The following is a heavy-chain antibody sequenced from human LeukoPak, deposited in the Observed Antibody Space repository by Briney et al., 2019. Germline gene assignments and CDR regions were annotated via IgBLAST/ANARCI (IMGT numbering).Heavy chain of an antibody. CDR1: GYNLVSYW. CDR2: IYPGDSES. Sequence: GESLKISCKASGYNLVSYWIAWVRQMPGRGREWMGVIYPGDSESRYSSSFQGQVTISVDKSINSAYLQWSSLKASDTAMYYCARHSDCGGDCPFDYWGQGTLVTVSS. D-gene: IGHD2-21*02. J-gene: IGHJ4*02. CDR3: ARHSDCGGDCPFDY. V-gene: IGHV5-51*01.